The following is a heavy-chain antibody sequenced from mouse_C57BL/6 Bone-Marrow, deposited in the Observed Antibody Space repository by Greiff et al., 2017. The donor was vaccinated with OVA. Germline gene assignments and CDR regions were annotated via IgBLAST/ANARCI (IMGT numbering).Heavy chain of an antibody. CDR3: APHYYGSETWFAD. CDR1: GFSLTSYG. Sequence: QVQLQQSGPGLVQPSQSLSITCTVSGFSLTSYGVHWVRQSPGKGLEWLGVIWSGGSTDSNAAFISRLSISKDNSKSQVFFKMNSLQADDTAIYYCAPHYYGSETWFADWGKGTLVTVSA. D-gene: IGHD1-1*01. CDR2: IWSGGST. V-gene: IGHV2-2*01. J-gene: IGHJ3*01.